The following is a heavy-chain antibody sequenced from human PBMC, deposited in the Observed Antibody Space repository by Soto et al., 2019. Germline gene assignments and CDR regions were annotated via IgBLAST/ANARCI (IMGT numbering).Heavy chain of an antibody. J-gene: IGHJ4*02. D-gene: IGHD3-3*01. CDR2: IHYSGST. V-gene: IGHV4-59*08. CDR3: ARGHYDFWSGYFDTIDY. Sequence: SETLSLTCTVSGGSISNYYWSWIRQPPGKGLEWIGYIHYSGSTKHNPSLKSRVTISADTSKNQFSLKLSSVTAADAAVYYCARGHYDFWSGYFDTIDYWGQGTPVTVSS. CDR1: GGSISNYY.